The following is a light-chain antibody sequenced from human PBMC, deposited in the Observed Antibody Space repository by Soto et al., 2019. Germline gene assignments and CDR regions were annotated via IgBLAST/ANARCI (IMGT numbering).Light chain of an antibody. CDR1: QSISSW. CDR2: DAS. Sequence: DIQLTQSPSTLSASVGDRVTITCRASQSISSWLAWYQQKPGKAPKLLIYDASSLESGVPSRFSGSGSWTEFTLTISSLQTNDFATYYYQQDNSYSPYTFGQGTKLEIK. V-gene: IGKV1-5*01. J-gene: IGKJ2*01. CDR3: QQDNSYSPYT.